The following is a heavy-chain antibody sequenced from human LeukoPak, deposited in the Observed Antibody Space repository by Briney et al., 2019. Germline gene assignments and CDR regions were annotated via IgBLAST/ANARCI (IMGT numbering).Heavy chain of an antibody. D-gene: IGHD3-16*02. J-gene: IGHJ3*02. CDR1: GYTFTSYY. V-gene: IGHV1-69*04. Sequence: SVKVSCKASGYTFTSYYMHWVRQAPGQGLEWMGRIIPTLDVANFAQKFKGRVTITADKFTNTAHLELSSLRSEDTAVYFCTREGVYSPDPTSYHRLPFDIWGKGTVVIVSS. CDR2: IIPTLDVA. CDR3: TREGVYSPDPTSYHRLPFDI.